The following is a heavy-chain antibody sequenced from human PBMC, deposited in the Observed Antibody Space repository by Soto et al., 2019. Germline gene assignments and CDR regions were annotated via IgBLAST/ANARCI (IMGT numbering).Heavy chain of an antibody. CDR3: ARILNLANYRLNYYYYYGMDV. Sequence: SVKVSCKASGGTFSSYAISWVRQAPGQGHEWMGGIIPIFGTANYAQKFQGRVTITADESTSTAYMELSSLRSEDTAVYYCARILNLANYRLNYYYYYGMDVWGQGTTVTVSS. J-gene: IGHJ6*02. CDR1: GGTFSSYA. D-gene: IGHD3-9*01. CDR2: IIPIFGTA. V-gene: IGHV1-69*13.